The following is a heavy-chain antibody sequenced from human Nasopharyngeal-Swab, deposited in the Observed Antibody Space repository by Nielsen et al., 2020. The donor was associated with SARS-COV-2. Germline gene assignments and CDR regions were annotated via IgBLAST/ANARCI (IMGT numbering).Heavy chain of an antibody. CDR1: GFTVSSNY. Sequence: GGSLRLSCAASGFTVSSNYMSWVRQAPGKGLEWVSVIYSGGSTYYADSVKSRFTISRDNSKNTLYLQMNSLRAEDTAVYYCARWGVVVPAAQGGGWFDPWGQGTLVTVSS. D-gene: IGHD2-2*01. V-gene: IGHV3-53*01. CDR3: ARWGVVVPAAQGGGWFDP. J-gene: IGHJ5*02. CDR2: IYSGGST.